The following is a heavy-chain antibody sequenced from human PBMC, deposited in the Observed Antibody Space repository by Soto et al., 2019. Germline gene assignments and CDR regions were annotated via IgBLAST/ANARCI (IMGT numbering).Heavy chain of an antibody. CDR2: IYWDDDK. CDR3: SLSPSYTHASGYAQNWYIER. J-gene: IGHJ2*01. CDR1: GFSLSTSGVG. D-gene: IGHD3-22*01. Sequence: QITLKESGPPLVKPTQTLTLTCTFSGFSLSTSGVGVGWIRQPPGKALEWLALIYWDDDKRYSPSLKSMLTITTDPYSNQRVLTITNMVTRDTSTYYCSLSPSYTHASGYAQNWYIERWGRGNLV. V-gene: IGHV2-5*02.